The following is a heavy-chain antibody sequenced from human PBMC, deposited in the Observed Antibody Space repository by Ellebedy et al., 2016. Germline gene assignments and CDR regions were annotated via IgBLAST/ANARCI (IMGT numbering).Heavy chain of an antibody. CDR1: GFTFSSYG. V-gene: IGHV3-33*01. CDR3: ARDRSARGFDAFDI. D-gene: IGHD3-10*01. J-gene: IGHJ3*02. Sequence: GGSLRLXXAASGFTFSSYGMHWVRQAPGKGLEWVAVIWYDGSNKYYADSVKGRFTISRDNSKNTLYLQMNSLRAEDTAVYYCARDRSARGFDAFDIWGQGTMVTVSS. CDR2: IWYDGSNK.